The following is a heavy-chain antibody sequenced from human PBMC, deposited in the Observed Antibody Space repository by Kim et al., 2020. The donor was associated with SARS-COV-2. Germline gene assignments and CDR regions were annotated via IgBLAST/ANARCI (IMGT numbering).Heavy chain of an antibody. V-gene: IGHV3-23*01. CDR2: ISGSGGST. Sequence: GGSLRLSCAASGFTFSSYAMSWVRQAPGKGLEWVSAISGSGGSTYYADSVKGRFTISRDNSKNTLYLQMNSLRAEDTAVYYCAKDIVVVPAAISFRYYYGMDVWGQGTTVTVSS. CDR3: AKDIVVVPAAISFRYYYGMDV. CDR1: GFTFSSYA. J-gene: IGHJ6*02. D-gene: IGHD2-2*01.